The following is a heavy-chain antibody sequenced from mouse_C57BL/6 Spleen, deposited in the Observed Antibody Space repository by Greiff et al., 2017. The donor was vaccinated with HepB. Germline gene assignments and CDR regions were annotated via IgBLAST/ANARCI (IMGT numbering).Heavy chain of an antibody. CDR2: INPGSGGT. D-gene: IGHD2-4*01. V-gene: IGHV1-54*01. CDR1: GYAFTNYL. Sequence: VMLVESGAELVRPGTSVKVSCKASGYAFTNYLIEWVKQRPGQGLEWIGVINPGSGGTNYNEKFKGKATLTADKSSSTAYMQLSSLTSEDSAVYFCARSRDYDDAMDYWGQGTSVTVSS. J-gene: IGHJ4*01. CDR3: ARSRDYDDAMDY.